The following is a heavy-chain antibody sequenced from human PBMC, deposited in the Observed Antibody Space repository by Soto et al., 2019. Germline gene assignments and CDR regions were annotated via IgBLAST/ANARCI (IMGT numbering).Heavy chain of an antibody. CDR3: ARVGGVTAASPDYFDY. J-gene: IGHJ4*02. CDR1: GGSVSSGSYY. D-gene: IGHD2-21*02. Sequence: QVQLQESGPGLVKPSETLSLTCTVSGGSVSSGSYYWSWIRQPPGKGLEWIGYIYYSGSTNYNPPLKSRVTISVDTSKNQFSLKLSSVTAADTAVYYCARVGGVTAASPDYFDYWGQGTLVTVSS. CDR2: IYYSGST. V-gene: IGHV4-61*01.